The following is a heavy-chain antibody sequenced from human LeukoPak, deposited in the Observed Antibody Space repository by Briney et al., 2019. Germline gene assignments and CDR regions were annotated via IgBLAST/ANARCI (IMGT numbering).Heavy chain of an antibody. CDR1: GFTFSSYS. CDR3: ARDHRYYDFWSGYYYYYYYMDV. V-gene: IGHV3-7*01. J-gene: IGHJ6*03. CDR2: IKQDGSEK. D-gene: IGHD3-3*01. Sequence: QTGGSLRLSCAASGFTFSSYSMSWVRQAPGKGLEWVANIKQDGSEKYYVDSVKGRFTISRDNAKNSLYLQMNSLRAEDTAVYYCARDHRYYDFWSGYYYYYYYMDVWGKGTTVTVSS.